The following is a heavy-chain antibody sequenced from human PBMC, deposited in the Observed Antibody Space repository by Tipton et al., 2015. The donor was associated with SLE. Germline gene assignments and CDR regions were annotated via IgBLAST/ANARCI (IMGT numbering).Heavy chain of an antibody. J-gene: IGHJ4*02. CDR2: IYSGGST. Sequence: VQLVQSGGGLIQPGGSLRLSCAASGFTVSSNYMSWVRQAPGKGLEWVSVIYSGGSTYYAESVKGRFTISRDNSKNTLYLQMNSLGAEDTAVYYCASSGDCGGDCYEDYWGKGTLVTGSS. CDR1: GFTVSSNY. CDR3: ASSGDCGGDCYEDY. V-gene: IGHV3-53*01. D-gene: IGHD2-21*01.